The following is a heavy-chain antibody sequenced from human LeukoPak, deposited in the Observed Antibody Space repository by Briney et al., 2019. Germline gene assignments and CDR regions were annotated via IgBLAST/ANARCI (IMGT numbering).Heavy chain of an antibody. J-gene: IGHJ5*02. V-gene: IGHV4-34*01. Sequence: SETLSLTCAVYGGSFSGYYWSWIRQPPGKGLEWIGEINHSGSTNYNPSLKSRVTISVDTSKNQFSLKLSSVTAADTAVYYCASTLRRGYDSSGYYPTFPWGQGTLVTVSS. CDR1: GGSFSGYY. CDR3: ASTLRRGYDSSGYYPTFP. D-gene: IGHD3-22*01. CDR2: INHSGST.